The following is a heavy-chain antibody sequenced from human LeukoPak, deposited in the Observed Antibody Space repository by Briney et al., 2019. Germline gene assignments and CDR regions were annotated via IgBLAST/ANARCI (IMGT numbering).Heavy chain of an antibody. CDR3: AREDLATMIVVVTEYYFDY. V-gene: IGHV4-4*07. Sequence: PSETLSLTCTVPGGSISSYYWSWIRQPAGKGLEWIGRIYTSGSTNYNPSLKSRVTMSVDTSKNQFSLKLSSVTAADTAVYYCAREDLATMIVVVTEYYFDYWGQGTLVTVSS. J-gene: IGHJ4*02. CDR1: GGSISSYY. D-gene: IGHD3-22*01. CDR2: IYTSGST.